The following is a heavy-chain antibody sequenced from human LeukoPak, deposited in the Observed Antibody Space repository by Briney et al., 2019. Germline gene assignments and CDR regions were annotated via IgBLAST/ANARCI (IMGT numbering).Heavy chain of an antibody. CDR1: GYIFTDYY. V-gene: IGHV1-2*04. Sequence: GASVKVSCKASGYIFTDYYMHWVRQAPGQELGWMGRINPNSGGTNYAQKFQGWVTMTRDTSITTAYMELSRLTSNVTAVYYCARSKLGEVAAKFDTWGQGTLVTVSS. J-gene: IGHJ5*02. CDR3: ARSKLGEVAAKFDT. D-gene: IGHD3-16*01. CDR2: INPNSGGT.